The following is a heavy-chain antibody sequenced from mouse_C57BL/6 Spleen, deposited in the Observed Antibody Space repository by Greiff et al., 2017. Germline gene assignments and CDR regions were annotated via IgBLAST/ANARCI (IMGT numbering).Heavy chain of an antibody. CDR1: GYTFTSYG. J-gene: IGHJ2*01. D-gene: IGHD2-1*01. Sequence: QVHVKQSGAELARPGASVKLSCKASGYTFTSYGISWVKQRTGQGLEWIGEIYPRSGNTYYNEKFKGKATLTADKSSSTAYMGLRSLTSEDSAVYFCARSGGNYDYWGQGTTLTVSS. CDR2: IYPRSGNT. CDR3: ARSGGNYDY. V-gene: IGHV1-81*01.